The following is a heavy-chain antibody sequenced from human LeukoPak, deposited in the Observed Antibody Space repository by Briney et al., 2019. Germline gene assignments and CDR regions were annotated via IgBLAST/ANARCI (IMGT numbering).Heavy chain of an antibody. V-gene: IGHV3-7*01. Sequence: GGSLRLSCAASGFTFITYWMSWVRQAPGKGLEWVANINQDGTEKYYVDSVKGRFTISRDNAKNSLYLQMNSLRAEDTAVYYCARVSKFYYYYYMDVWGKGTTVTISS. J-gene: IGHJ6*03. CDR1: GFTFITYW. CDR3: ARVSKFYYYYYMDV. CDR2: INQDGTEK.